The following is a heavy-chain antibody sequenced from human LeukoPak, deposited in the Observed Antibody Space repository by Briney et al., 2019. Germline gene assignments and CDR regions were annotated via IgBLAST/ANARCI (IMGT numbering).Heavy chain of an antibody. CDR1: GGSISSSSYY. CDR3: ARNHIIRLGELCNWFDP. J-gene: IGHJ5*02. Sequence: SETLSLTCTVSGGSISSSSYYWGRIRQPPGKGLEWIGSIYYSGSTYYNPSLKSRVTISVDTSKNQFSLRLSSVAAADTAVYYCARNHIIRLGELCNWFDPWGQGTLVTVSS. V-gene: IGHV4-39*07. CDR2: IYYSGST. D-gene: IGHD3-16*01.